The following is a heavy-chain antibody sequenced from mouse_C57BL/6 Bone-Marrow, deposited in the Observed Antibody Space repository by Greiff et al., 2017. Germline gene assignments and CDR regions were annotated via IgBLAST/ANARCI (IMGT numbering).Heavy chain of an antibody. V-gene: IGHV5-6*02. D-gene: IGHD1-1*01. CDR1: GFAFSSSG. CDR3: ARPIYYYRYLDY. CDR2: ISRGGSYT. Sequence: DVMLVESGGDLVKPGGSLKLSCAASGFAFSSSGMSWVRQTPDKRLEWVATISRGGSYTYYPDSVKGRFTISRDNAKNTLYLQMSSLKSADTARYSGARPIYYYRYLDYWGQGTTLTVSS. J-gene: IGHJ2*01.